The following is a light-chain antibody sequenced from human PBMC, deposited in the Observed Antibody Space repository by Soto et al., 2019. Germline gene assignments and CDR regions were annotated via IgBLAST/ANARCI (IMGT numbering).Light chain of an antibody. CDR2: LGS. CDR1: QSLLHSNGYNY. Sequence: DIVMTQSPLSLPVTPGEPASISCRSSQSLLHSNGYNYLDWYLQKPGQSPQLLIYLGSNRASGVTDRFSGSGSGTDFTLKISRVEAEDVGVYYCMQALQTPRTFGQGTKVEIK. V-gene: IGKV2-28*01. CDR3: MQALQTPRT. J-gene: IGKJ1*01.